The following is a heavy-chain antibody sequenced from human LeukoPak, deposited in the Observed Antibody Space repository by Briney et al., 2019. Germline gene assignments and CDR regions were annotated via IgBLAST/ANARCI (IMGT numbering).Heavy chain of an antibody. V-gene: IGHV3-23*01. D-gene: IGHD1-26*01. J-gene: IGHJ4*02. Sequence: SGGSLRLSCAASGFTFSSYAMSWVRQAPGKGLEWVSAISGSGGSTYYADSVKGRFTISRDNAKNSLYLQMNSLRAEDTAVYYCARDTVGAPDYWGQGTLVSVSS. CDR2: ISGSGGST. CDR3: ARDTVGAPDY. CDR1: GFTFSSYA.